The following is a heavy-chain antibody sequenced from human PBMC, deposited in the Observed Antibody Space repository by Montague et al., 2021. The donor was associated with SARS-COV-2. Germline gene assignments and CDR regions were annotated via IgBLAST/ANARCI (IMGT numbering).Heavy chain of an antibody. CDR2: IDWDDDK. CDR1: GFSLSTSGMC. Sequence: PALVKPTQTLTLTCTFSGFSLSTSGMCVSWIRQPPGKALEWLALIDWDDDKYYSTSLKTRLTISKDTSKNQVVLTTTNMDPVDTATYYCARMTTVVTLGYYYYYGMDVWGQGTTVTVSS. J-gene: IGHJ6*02. CDR3: ARMTTVVTLGYYYYYGMDV. V-gene: IGHV2-70*01. D-gene: IGHD4-23*01.